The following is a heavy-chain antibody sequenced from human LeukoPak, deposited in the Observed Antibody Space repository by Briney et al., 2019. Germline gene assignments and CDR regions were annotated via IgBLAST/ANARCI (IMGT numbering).Heavy chain of an antibody. V-gene: IGHV3-23*01. D-gene: IGHD3-16*01. J-gene: IGHJ3*02. Sequence: GGSLRLSCAASGFTFSSHAMSWVRQAPGKGLEWVAGISSGGINTYYADSVKGRFTLSRDNSKNTLYVQMSGLRAEDTALYYCAKAGGGMSAMRTLGAFDIWGQGTMVTVSS. CDR1: GFTFSSHA. CDR3: AKAGGGMSAMRTLGAFDI. CDR2: ISSGGINT.